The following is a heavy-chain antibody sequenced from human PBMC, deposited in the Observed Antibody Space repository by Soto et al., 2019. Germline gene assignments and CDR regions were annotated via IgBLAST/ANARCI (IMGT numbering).Heavy chain of an antibody. CDR1: GGSISSNY. D-gene: IGHD2-15*01. J-gene: IGHJ4*02. V-gene: IGHV4-59*01. Sequence: SETLSLTCTVSGGSISSNYWSWIRQPPGKGLERIGNIYFSGHTNYNPSLKSRVTISVDTSMHQFSLKLSSVTAADTAVYYCARGTKVYCTGGSRSNFDYWGQGTLVTVSS. CDR3: ARGTKVYCTGGSRSNFDY. CDR2: IYFSGHT.